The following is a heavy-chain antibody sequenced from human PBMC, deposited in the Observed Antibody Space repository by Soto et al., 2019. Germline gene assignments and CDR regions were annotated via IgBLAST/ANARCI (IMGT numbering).Heavy chain of an antibody. D-gene: IGHD2-15*01. Sequence: SETLSLTCTVSGGSISSGGYYWSWIRQHPGKGLEWIGYIYYSGSTYYNPSLKSRVTISVDTSKNQFSLKLSSVTAADTALYYCARVVVAAGDAFDIWGQGTMVTVSS. J-gene: IGHJ3*02. V-gene: IGHV4-31*03. CDR3: ARVVVAAGDAFDI. CDR2: IYYSGST. CDR1: GGSISSGGYY.